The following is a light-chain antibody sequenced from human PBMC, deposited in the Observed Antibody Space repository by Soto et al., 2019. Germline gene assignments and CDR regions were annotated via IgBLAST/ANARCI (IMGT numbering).Light chain of an antibody. V-gene: IGLV2-14*01. CDR2: EVS. CDR1: TSDVGGYNY. J-gene: IGLJ1*01. CDR3: LSKTSSISYV. Sequence: QSALTQPASVSGSPGQSITISCTGTTSDVGGYNYVSWYQQHPGKVPKLLIHEVSNRPSGVSNRFSGSKSGNTASLTISGLPAEDEADYYCLSKTSSISYVFGTGTKLTVL.